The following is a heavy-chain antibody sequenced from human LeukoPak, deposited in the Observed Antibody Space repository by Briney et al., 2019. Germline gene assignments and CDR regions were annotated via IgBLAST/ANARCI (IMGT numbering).Heavy chain of an antibody. Sequence: ASVKVSCKASGGTVSRYPISWVRQAPGQGLEWMGWISAYNGNTNYAQKLQGRVTMTTDTSTSTAYMELRSLRSDDTAVYYCARGPSGSYAYYFDYWGQGTLVTVSS. CDR1: GGTVSRYP. CDR3: ARGPSGSYAYYFDY. J-gene: IGHJ4*02. CDR2: ISAYNGNT. D-gene: IGHD1-26*01. V-gene: IGHV1-18*01.